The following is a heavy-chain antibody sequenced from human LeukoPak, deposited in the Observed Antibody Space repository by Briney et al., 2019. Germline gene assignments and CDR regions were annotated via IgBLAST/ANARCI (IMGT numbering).Heavy chain of an antibody. J-gene: IGHJ6*03. D-gene: IGHD2-21*02. Sequence: GGSLRLSCAASGFTFDDYGMSWVRQAPGKGLEWVSGINWNGGSTGYADSVKGRSTISRDNAKNSLYLQMNSLRAEDTALYYCARLAYCGGDCPHYYYMDVWGKGTTVTVSS. CDR3: ARLAYCGGDCPHYYYMDV. CDR2: INWNGGST. V-gene: IGHV3-20*04. CDR1: GFTFDDYG.